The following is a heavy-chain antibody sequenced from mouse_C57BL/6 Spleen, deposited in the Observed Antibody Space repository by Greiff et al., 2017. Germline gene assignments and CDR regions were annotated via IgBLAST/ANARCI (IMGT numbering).Heavy chain of an antibody. CDR3: ASGEIITPWFAY. V-gene: IGHV3-6*01. CDR2: ISYDGSN. D-gene: IGHD1-1*01. J-gene: IGHJ3*01. Sequence: EVPLQESGPGLVQPSQSLSLTCSVTGYSITRGYYWNWIRQFPGNKLEWMGYISYDGSNNYNPSLKNRISITRDTSKNQFFLKLNSVTTEDTATYYCASGEIITPWFAYWGQGTLVTVSA. CDR1: GYSITRGYY.